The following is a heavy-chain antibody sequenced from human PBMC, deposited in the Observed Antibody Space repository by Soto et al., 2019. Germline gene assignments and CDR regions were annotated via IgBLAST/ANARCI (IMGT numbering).Heavy chain of an antibody. CDR1: GGTFSSYA. V-gene: IGHV1-69*12. D-gene: IGHD3-22*01. CDR2: IIPIFGTA. CDR3: ARDRGPSSGYYPYWFDP. J-gene: IGHJ5*02. Sequence: QVQLVQSGAEVKKPGSSVKVSCKASGGTFSSYAITWVRQAPGQGLEWMGGIIPIFGTANYAQKFQARVTIPAAESTGTAYMVLSSLRSEDTAVYYCARDRGPSSGYYPYWFDPWGQGTLVTVSS.